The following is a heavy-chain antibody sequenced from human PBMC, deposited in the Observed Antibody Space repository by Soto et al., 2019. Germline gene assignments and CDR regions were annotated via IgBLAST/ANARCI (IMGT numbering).Heavy chain of an antibody. V-gene: IGHV4-34*01. CDR3: ARGPRGKLRFLEWSTRKYYFDC. Sequence: SETLSLTCAVYGGSFSGYYWSWIRQPPGKGLEWIGEINHSGSTNYNPSLKSRVTISVDTSKNQFSLKLSSVTAADTAVYYRARGPRGKLRFLEWSTRKYYFDCWGQGTLVTVSS. J-gene: IGHJ4*02. CDR1: GGSFSGYY. D-gene: IGHD3-3*01. CDR2: INHSGST.